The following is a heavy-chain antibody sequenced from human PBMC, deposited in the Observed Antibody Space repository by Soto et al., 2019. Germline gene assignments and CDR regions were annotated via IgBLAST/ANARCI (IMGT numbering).Heavy chain of an antibody. J-gene: IGHJ5*01. CDR3: AKDFGAWSDS. D-gene: IGHD3-10*01. V-gene: IGHV3-30*18. Sequence: GGSLRLSCAASGFTFSTYGMHWVRQAPGKGLEWVALISYDGGDFYYADSVKGRFTISRDNSKHTLSLQMDSLRVEDTAVYYCAKDFGAWSDSWGQGTLVTVSS. CDR1: GFTFSTYG. CDR2: ISYDGGDF.